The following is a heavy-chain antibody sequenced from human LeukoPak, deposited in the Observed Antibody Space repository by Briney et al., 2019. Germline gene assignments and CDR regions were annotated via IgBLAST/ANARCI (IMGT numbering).Heavy chain of an antibody. J-gene: IGHJ4*02. D-gene: IGHD2-15*01. CDR2: INPNSGGT. Sequence: ASVKVSCKASGYTLTGYYMHWVRQAPGQGLEWMGWINPNSGGTNYAQKFQGRVTMTRDTSISTAYMELSRLRSDDTAVYYCASGYCSGGSCYTIFDYWGQGTLVTVSS. CDR3: ASGYCSGGSCYTIFDY. CDR1: GYTLTGYY. V-gene: IGHV1-2*02.